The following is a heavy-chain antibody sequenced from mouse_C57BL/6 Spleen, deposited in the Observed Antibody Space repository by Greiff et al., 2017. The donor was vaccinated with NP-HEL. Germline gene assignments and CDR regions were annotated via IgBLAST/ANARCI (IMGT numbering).Heavy chain of an antibody. Sequence: EVKLVESGGGLVKPGGSLKLSCAASGFTFSDYGMHWVRQAPETGLEWVAYISSGSSTIYYADTVKGRFTISRDNAKNTLVLQMTSLRSEDTAMYYCARDGYYDYGYFDVWGTGTTVTVSS. CDR3: ARDGYYDYGYFDV. CDR2: ISSGSSTI. V-gene: IGHV5-17*01. J-gene: IGHJ1*03. D-gene: IGHD2-3*01. CDR1: GFTFSDYG.